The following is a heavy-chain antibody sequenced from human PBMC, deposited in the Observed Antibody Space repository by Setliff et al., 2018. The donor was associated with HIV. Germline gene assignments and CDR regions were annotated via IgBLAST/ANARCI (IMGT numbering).Heavy chain of an antibody. Sequence: PSETLSLTCTVSGGSISNDYWHWIRQSPGRGLDRIGYIYYTGSTNYNPSLKSRVAMSVDSSNHQFSLKLTAVTPADTAIYYCAREDGSNSHDTFEIWGQGILVTVSS. CDR1: GGSISNDY. CDR2: IYYTGST. V-gene: IGHV4-59*01. CDR3: AREDGSNSHDTFEI. D-gene: IGHD1-1*01. J-gene: IGHJ3*02.